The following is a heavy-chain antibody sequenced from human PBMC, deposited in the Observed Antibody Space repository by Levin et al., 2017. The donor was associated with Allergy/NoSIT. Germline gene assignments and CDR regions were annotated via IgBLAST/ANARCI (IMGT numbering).Heavy chain of an antibody. Sequence: SLKISCAASGFTFDDYAMHWVRQAPGKGLEWVSGLSWNSGSIGYADSVKGRFTISRDNPKHSLYLQMNSLRTEDTALYYCARDNIGLPDAFDIWGQGTMVIVSS. V-gene: IGHV3-9*01. CDR1: GFTFDDYA. CDR3: ARDNIGLPDAFDI. CDR2: LSWNSGSI. J-gene: IGHJ3*02. D-gene: IGHD3-10*01.